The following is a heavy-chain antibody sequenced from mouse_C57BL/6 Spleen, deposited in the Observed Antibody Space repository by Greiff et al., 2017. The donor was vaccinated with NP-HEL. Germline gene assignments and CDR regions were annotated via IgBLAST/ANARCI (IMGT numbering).Heavy chain of an antibody. D-gene: IGHD4-1*01. CDR3: ARETKLGPVDY. Sequence: VQLQQSGPGLVQPSQSLSITCTVSGFSLTSYGVHWVRQSPGKGLEWLGVIWSGGSTDYNAAFISRLSISKDNSKSQVFFKMNSLQADDTAIYYCARETKLGPVDYWGQGTTLTVSS. CDR1: GFSLTSYG. J-gene: IGHJ2*01. CDR2: IWSGGST. V-gene: IGHV2-2*01.